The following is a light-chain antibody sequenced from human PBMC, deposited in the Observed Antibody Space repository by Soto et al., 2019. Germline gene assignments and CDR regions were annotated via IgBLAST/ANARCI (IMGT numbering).Light chain of an antibody. Sequence: EIVLTQSPATLSLSPGERATLSCRASQSVSSYLAWYQQKPGQAPRLLLYDASNRATVIPARFSGSGSGTDFTLTISSLEPEDCAVYYCQQRSNWPRTFGQGTKVEIK. CDR3: QQRSNWPRT. J-gene: IGKJ1*01. CDR1: QSVSSY. V-gene: IGKV3-11*01. CDR2: DAS.